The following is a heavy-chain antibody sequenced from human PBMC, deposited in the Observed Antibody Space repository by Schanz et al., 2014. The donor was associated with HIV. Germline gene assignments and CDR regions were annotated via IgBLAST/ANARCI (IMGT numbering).Heavy chain of an antibody. CDR1: GGTLSNYG. D-gene: IGHD1-26*01. CDR2: IIPLLGTT. V-gene: IGHV1-69*06. Sequence: QVQLVQSGAEVKKPGSSVKVSCKASGGTLSNYGISWVRQAPGQRLEWMGGIIPLLGTTHYAQKFRGRVTITADKSTTAYMQLNSLRSDDTAVYYCARVLGMAAANTYWWYFDLWGRGTLVTVSS. CDR3: ARVLGMAAANTYWWYFDL. J-gene: IGHJ2*01.